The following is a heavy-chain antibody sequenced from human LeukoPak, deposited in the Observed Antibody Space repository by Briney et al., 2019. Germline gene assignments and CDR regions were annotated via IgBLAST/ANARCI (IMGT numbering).Heavy chain of an antibody. CDR1: GGSISSYY. CDR3: ARGYGMVRGVIIIPDYFDY. V-gene: IGHV4-34*01. Sequence: SETLSLTCTVSGGSISSYYWSWIRQPPGKGLEWIGEINHSGSTNYNPSLKSRVTISVDTSKNQFSLKLSSVTAADTAVYYCARGYGMVRGVIIIPDYFDYWGQGTLVTVSS. J-gene: IGHJ4*02. CDR2: INHSGST. D-gene: IGHD3-10*01.